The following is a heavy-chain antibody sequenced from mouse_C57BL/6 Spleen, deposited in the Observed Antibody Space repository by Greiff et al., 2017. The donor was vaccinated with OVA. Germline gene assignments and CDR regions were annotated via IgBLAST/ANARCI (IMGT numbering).Heavy chain of an antibody. V-gene: IGHV5-4*01. J-gene: IGHJ1*03. Sequence: EVMLVESGGGLVKPGGSLKLSCAASGFTFSSYAMSWVRQTPEKRLEWVATISDGGSYTYYPDNVKGRFTISRDNAKNNLYLQMSHLKSEDTAMYYCARDNYYDYDWYFDVWGTGTTVTASS. CDR3: ARDNYYDYDWYFDV. D-gene: IGHD2-4*01. CDR2: ISDGGSYT. CDR1: GFTFSSYA.